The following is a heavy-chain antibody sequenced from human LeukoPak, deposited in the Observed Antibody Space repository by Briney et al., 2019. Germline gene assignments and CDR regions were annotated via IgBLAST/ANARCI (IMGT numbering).Heavy chain of an antibody. CDR1: GFTFNNFA. J-gene: IGHJ4*02. CDR2: ISGSGGST. CDR3: AKGMGASKYYFDY. V-gene: IGHV3-23*01. Sequence: GGSLRLSCAASGFTFNNFAMSWVRQAPGKGLEWVSAISGSGGSTYDADSVKGRFTISRDNSKNTLYLQMNSLRAEDTAVYYCAKGMGASKYYFDYWGQGTLVTVSS. D-gene: IGHD1-26*01.